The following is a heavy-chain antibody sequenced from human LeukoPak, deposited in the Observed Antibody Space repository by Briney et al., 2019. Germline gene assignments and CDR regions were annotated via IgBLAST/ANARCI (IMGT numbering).Heavy chain of an antibody. D-gene: IGHD3-22*01. J-gene: IGHJ1*01. CDR3: ARSLGTYYYDISGFVYSQH. V-gene: IGHV4-30-4*02. CDR1: GASLSSGDSF. CDR2: ISYTGTT. Sequence: SETLSLTCGVSGASLSSGDSFWSWIRQPPGEGVVWIGYISYTGTTHYSPSLKSRIVISLDPAKNQVSLNLSSVTAADTAVYYCARSLGTYYYDISGFVYSQHWGQGTLVTVSS.